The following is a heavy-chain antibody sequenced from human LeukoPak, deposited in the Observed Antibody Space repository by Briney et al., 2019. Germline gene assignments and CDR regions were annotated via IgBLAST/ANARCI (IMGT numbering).Heavy chain of an antibody. CDR1: GGSIRSGDHH. D-gene: IGHD2-15*01. CDR2: LDESGRP. J-gene: IGHJ6*03. Sequence: SETMSLTCSVSGGSIRSGDHHWAWVRQPPGKGLEFIGSLDESGRPYYNRPLKSRVSISGDTSGKQFSLNLTSVTAADTAVYFCARDLGGYPFFMDVWGRGTTVIVSS. CDR3: ARDLGGYPFFMDV. V-gene: IGHV4-39*07.